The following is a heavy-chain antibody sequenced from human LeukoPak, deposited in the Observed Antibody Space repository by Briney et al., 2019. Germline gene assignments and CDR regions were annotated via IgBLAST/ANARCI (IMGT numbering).Heavy chain of an antibody. CDR2: IYHSGST. CDR1: GYSISSGYY. J-gene: IGHJ4*02. Sequence: SETLSLTCTVSGYSISSGYYWGWIRQPPGKGLEWIGSIYHSGSTYYNPSLKSRVTISVDTSKNQFSLKLSSVTAADTAVYYCATPAAMKDMYYFDYWGQGTLVTVSS. D-gene: IGHD2-2*01. CDR3: ATPAAMKDMYYFDY. V-gene: IGHV4-38-2*02.